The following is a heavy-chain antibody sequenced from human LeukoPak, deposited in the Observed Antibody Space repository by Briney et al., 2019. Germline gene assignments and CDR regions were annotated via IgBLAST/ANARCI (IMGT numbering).Heavy chain of an antibody. Sequence: GGSLRLSCAASGFTFSSYGMHWVRQAPGKGLEWVAFIRYDGSNKYYADSVKGRFTISRDNSKNTLYLQMNSLRAEDTAVYYCAKDWLPNYYYYMDVWGKGTTVTVSS. V-gene: IGHV3-30*02. J-gene: IGHJ6*03. CDR2: IRYDGSNK. D-gene: IGHD5-12*01. CDR3: AKDWLPNYYYYMDV. CDR1: GFTFSSYG.